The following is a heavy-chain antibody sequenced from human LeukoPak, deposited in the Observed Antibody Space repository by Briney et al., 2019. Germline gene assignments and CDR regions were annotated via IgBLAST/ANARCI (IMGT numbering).Heavy chain of an antibody. Sequence: ASVKVSCKASGYTFTSYGISWVRQAPGQGLEWMGWISAYNGNTNYAQKFQGRVTMTRDTSISTAYMELSRLRSDDTAVYYCARGANHYYYYMDVWGKGTTVTVSS. CDR3: ARGANHYYYYMDV. CDR1: GYTFTSYG. J-gene: IGHJ6*03. V-gene: IGHV1-18*01. CDR2: ISAYNGNT.